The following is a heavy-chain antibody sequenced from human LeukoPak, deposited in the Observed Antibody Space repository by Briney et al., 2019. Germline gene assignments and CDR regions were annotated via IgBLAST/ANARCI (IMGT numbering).Heavy chain of an antibody. D-gene: IGHD3-3*01. CDR1: GGTFSSYA. Sequence: GASVKVSCKASGGTFSSYAISWVRQAPGQGLEWMGGIIPIFGTANYAQKFQGRVTITTDESTSTAYMELSSLRSEDTAVYYCARSIFGVVISKYYYYLDVWGKGTTVTVSS. CDR2: IIPIFGTA. V-gene: IGHV1-69*05. CDR3: ARSIFGVVISKYYYYLDV. J-gene: IGHJ6*03.